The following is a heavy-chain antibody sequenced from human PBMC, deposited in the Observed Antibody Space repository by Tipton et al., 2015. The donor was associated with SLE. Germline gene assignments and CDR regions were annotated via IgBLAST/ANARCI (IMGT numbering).Heavy chain of an antibody. CDR3: AGVSRDAFEI. CDR1: GGSISSYY. D-gene: IGHD5/OR15-5a*01. V-gene: IGHV4-59*12. CDR2: IYYSGST. J-gene: IGHJ3*02. Sequence: TLSLTCTISGGSISSYYYWTWIRQPPGKGLEWIVNIYYSGSTNYNPSLKSRVTISVDTSKNQFSLKLSSVTAADTAVYYCAGVSRDAFEIWGQGTMVTVSS.